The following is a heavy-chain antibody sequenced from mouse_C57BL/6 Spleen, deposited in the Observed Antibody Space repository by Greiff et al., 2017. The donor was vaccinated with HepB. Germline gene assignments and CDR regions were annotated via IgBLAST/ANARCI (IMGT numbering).Heavy chain of an antibody. Sequence: VQVVESGPGLVAPSQSLSITCTVSGFSLTSYAISWVRQPPGKGLEWLGVIWTGGGTNYNSALKSRLSISKDNSKSQVCLKMNSLQTDDTARYYCASAYYSKETAMDYWGQGTSVTVSS. J-gene: IGHJ4*01. CDR3: ASAYYSKETAMDY. V-gene: IGHV2-9-1*01. CDR1: GFSLTSYA. D-gene: IGHD2-5*01. CDR2: IWTGGGT.